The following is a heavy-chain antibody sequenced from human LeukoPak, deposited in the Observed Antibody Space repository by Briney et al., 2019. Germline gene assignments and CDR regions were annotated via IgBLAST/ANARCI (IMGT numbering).Heavy chain of an antibody. J-gene: IGHJ4*02. CDR2: INPSGGST. Sequence: ASVKVSCKASGYTFTSYYMHWVRQAPGQGLEWMGIINPSGGSTSYAQKFQGRVTMTRDTSTSTVYMELSSLRSEDTAVYYCARDYDFWSGPHYYFDYWGQGTLVTVSS. CDR1: GYTFTSYY. D-gene: IGHD3-3*01. CDR3: ARDYDFWSGPHYYFDY. V-gene: IGHV1-46*01.